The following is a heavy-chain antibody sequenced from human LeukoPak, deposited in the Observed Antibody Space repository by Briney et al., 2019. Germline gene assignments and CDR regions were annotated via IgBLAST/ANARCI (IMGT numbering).Heavy chain of an antibody. D-gene: IGHD3-10*01. CDR1: GFTFSSYA. J-gene: IGHJ4*02. Sequence: GGSLRLSCAASGFTFSSYAMSWVRHAPGKGLEWVSAISGSGGSTYYADSVKGRFTISRDNSKNTLYLQMNSLRAEDTAVYYCAKAPPPYYYGSGSYYNGPGDYWGQGTLVTVSS. CDR3: AKAPPPYYYGSGSYYNGPGDY. V-gene: IGHV3-23*01. CDR2: ISGSGGST.